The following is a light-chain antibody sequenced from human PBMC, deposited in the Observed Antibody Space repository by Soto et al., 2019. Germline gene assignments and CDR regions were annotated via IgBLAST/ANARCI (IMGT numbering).Light chain of an antibody. CDR1: QGVSSS. CDR2: AAT. CDR3: QQLHSYPFT. V-gene: IGKV1-9*01. J-gene: IGKJ5*01. Sequence: IQLTQSPPSLSASLGDRGTITFRASQGVSSSLAWYHQQPGKAPKLLIYAATTLQSGVPSRFSGSGSGTDFTLTINSLQPEDFATYYCQQLHSYPFTFGQGTRLEIK.